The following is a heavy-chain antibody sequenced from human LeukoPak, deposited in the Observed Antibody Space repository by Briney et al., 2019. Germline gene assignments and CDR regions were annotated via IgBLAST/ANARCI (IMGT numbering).Heavy chain of an antibody. V-gene: IGHV3-23*01. CDR3: AKYIVVVPAANDY. D-gene: IGHD2-2*01. Sequence: PGGSLRLSCAASGFTFSSYGMSWVRQAPGKGLEWVSAISGSGGSTYHADSVKGRLTISRDNSKNTLYLQMNSLRAEDTAVYYCAKYIVVVPAANDYWGQGTLVTVSS. J-gene: IGHJ4*02. CDR2: ISGSGGST. CDR1: GFTFSSYG.